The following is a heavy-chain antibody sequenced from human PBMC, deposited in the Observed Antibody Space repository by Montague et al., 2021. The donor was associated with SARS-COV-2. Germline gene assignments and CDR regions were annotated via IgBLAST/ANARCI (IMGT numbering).Heavy chain of an antibody. Sequence: SETLSLTCTVSGGSITSTNYYWAWIRQPAGKGLEWIGSISFSWXTXHXXXXKXRVTMSVDTSMNQFSLRLSTVTAADTALYYCARQNHGRGWYEISFDYWGQGTLVTVSS. V-gene: IGHV4-39*01. D-gene: IGHD6-19*01. CDR1: GGSITSTNYY. CDR2: ISFSWXT. CDR3: ARQNHGRGWYEISFDY. J-gene: IGHJ4*02.